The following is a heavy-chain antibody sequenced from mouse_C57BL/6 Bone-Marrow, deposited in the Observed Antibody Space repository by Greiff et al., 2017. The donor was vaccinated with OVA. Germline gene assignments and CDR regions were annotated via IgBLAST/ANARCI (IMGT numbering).Heavy chain of an antibody. V-gene: IGHV1-22*01. J-gene: IGHJ2*01. CDR2: INPNNGGT. Sequence: EVKLQESGPELVKPGASVKMSCKASGYTFTDYNMHWVKQSHGKSLEWIGYINPNNGGTSYNQKFKGKATLTVNKSSSTAYMELRSLTSEDSAVYYCARKDYYGSSYLYFDYWGQGTTLTVSS. D-gene: IGHD1-1*01. CDR1: GYTFTDYN. CDR3: ARKDYYGSSYLYFDY.